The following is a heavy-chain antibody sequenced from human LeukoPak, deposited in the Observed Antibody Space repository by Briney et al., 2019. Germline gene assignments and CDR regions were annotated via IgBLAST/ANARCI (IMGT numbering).Heavy chain of an antibody. D-gene: IGHD4-17*01. J-gene: IGHJ6*03. V-gene: IGHV3-30*02. CDR3: AKDLITVTTASYFYMDV. CDR2: IRYDAINK. Sequence: GGSLRLSCAASGFTFSSFGFHWVRQAPGKGLEWVAFIRYDAINKYYTDSVKGRFTVSRDISKNTVYLQMNSLGPDDTAVYYCAKDLITVTTASYFYMDVWGKGTTVTISS. CDR1: GFTFSSFG.